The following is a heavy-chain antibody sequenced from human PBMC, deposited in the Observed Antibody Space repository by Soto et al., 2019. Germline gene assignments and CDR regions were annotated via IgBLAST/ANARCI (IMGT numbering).Heavy chain of an antibody. CDR2: IAPSDSYT. CDR3: ARHVVSSSGAPYDY. D-gene: IGHD6-13*01. CDR1: GYSFTSYW. J-gene: IGHJ4*02. Sequence: GESLKISCKGSGYSFTSYWISWVRPMPGKGLEWMGRIAPSDSYTNYSPSFQGHDTISADKSISTAYLQWSSLKASDTAMYYCARHVVSSSGAPYDYWGQGTLVTVSS. V-gene: IGHV5-10-1*01.